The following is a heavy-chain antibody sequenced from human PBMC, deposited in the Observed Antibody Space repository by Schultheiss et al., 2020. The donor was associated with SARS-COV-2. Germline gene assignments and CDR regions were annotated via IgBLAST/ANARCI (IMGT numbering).Heavy chain of an antibody. CDR3: ARERYALGIAAAGTSTFDI. V-gene: IGHV4-59*12. D-gene: IGHD6-13*01. CDR1: GGSISSYY. CDR2: IYYSGST. J-gene: IGHJ3*02. Sequence: SETLSLTCTVSGGSISSYYWGWIRQPPGKGLEWIGSIYYSGSTNYNPSLKSRVTISVDTSKNQFSLKLSSVTAADTAVYYCARERYALGIAAAGTSTFDIWGQGTMVTVSS.